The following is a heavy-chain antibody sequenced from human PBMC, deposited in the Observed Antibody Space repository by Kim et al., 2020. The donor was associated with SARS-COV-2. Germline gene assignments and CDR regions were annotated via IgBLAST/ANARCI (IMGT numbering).Heavy chain of an antibody. Sequence: GGSLRLSCAASGFTFSSYWMHWVRQAPGKGLVWVSRINSDGSSTSYADSVKGRFTISRDNAKNTLYLQMNSLRAEDTAVYYCAREGSSSSYLNYYYYGMEVWGQGTTVTVSS. J-gene: IGHJ6*02. D-gene: IGHD6-6*01. CDR2: INSDGSST. CDR1: GFTFSSYW. V-gene: IGHV3-74*01. CDR3: AREGSSSSYLNYYYYGMEV.